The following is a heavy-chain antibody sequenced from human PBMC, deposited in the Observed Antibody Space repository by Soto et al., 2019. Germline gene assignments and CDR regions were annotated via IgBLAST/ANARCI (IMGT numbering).Heavy chain of an antibody. J-gene: IGHJ4*02. V-gene: IGHV1-69*01. CDR1: EGTFNSYA. Sequence: QAQVVQSGAEERKPGSSVKLSCKASEGTFNSYAIAWVRQAPGQGLEWMGGIIPYYNTLNYVQKFQDRVTITADDSTNTVYIELSSLRSDDTAVYFCAIGASRWYPYFFDSWAQGTLVTVSS. CDR3: AIGASRWYPYFFDS. D-gene: IGHD6-13*01. CDR2: IIPYYNTL.